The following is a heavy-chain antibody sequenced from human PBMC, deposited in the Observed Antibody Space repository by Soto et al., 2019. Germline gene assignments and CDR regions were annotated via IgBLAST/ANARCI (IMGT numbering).Heavy chain of an antibody. D-gene: IGHD6-6*01. CDR3: AAVGDSSSDAFDI. CDR2: IVVGSGNT. Sequence: ASVKVSCKASGFTFTSSAMQWVRQARGQRLEWIGWIVVGSGNTNYAQKFQERVTITRDMSTSTAYMELSSLRSEDTAVYYCAAVGDSSSDAFDIWGQGTMVTVSS. V-gene: IGHV1-58*02. CDR1: GFTFTSSA. J-gene: IGHJ3*02.